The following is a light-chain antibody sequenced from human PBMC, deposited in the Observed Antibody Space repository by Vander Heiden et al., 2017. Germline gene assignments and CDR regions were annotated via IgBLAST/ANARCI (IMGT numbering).Light chain of an antibody. V-gene: IGLV2-8*01. Sequence: QSTLPHPPSPSASPRQSVTFSCTGTNRVVGDYHYVSWYQPRPAKPPKLMIDQASKRPAGVTDRFSGSKAGNTASLTVSGLQAEEEADYYSSSYAGSNNVLFGGGTKLTVL. CDR1: NRVVGDYHY. CDR3: SSYAGSNNVL. CDR2: QAS. J-gene: IGLJ2*01.